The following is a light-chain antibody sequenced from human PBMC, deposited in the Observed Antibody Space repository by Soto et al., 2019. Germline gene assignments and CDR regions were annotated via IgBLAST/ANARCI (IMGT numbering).Light chain of an antibody. J-gene: IGKJ5*01. CDR1: QDIKSN. CDR3: QQYNNWPPIT. V-gene: IGKV3-15*01. CDR2: RAS. Sequence: EIVMTQSPATLSVSPGERTTLSCRASQDIKSNLAWYQQKPGQAPRLLISRASTRATGFPSRFSGSGSGTEFTLTISSLQSEDSAVYYCQQYNNWPPITFGQGTRLEIK.